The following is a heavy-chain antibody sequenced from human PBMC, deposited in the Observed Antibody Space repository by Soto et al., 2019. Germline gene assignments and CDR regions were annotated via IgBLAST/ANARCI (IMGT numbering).Heavy chain of an antibody. V-gene: IGHV1-18*01. CDR1: GYPFTHYG. D-gene: IGHD3-10*01. CDR2: ISPFNGNT. J-gene: IGHJ6*02. Sequence: GASVKVSCKSSGYPFTHYGITWVRQAPGQGLEWMGWISPFNGNTNYGQTLQGRVTLTTDTSTSTIYIELRSLRSDDTAVYYCARDQSFDRSYYYGIDAWGQGTTVTVS. CDR3: ARDQSFDRSYYYGIDA.